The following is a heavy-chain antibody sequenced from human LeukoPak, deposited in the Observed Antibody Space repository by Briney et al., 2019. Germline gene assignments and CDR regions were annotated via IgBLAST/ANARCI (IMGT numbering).Heavy chain of an antibody. CDR3: AREGQQLFFDY. D-gene: IGHD6-13*01. CDR2: ISSSSSYI. J-gene: IGHJ4*02. V-gene: IGHV3-21*04. CDR1: GFTFSSYS. Sequence: GGSLRLSCAASGFTFSSYSMNWVRQAPGKGLEWVSSISSSSSYIYYADSVKGRFTISRDNAKNSLYLQMNSLRAEDAAVYYCAREGQQLFFDYWGQGTLVTVSS.